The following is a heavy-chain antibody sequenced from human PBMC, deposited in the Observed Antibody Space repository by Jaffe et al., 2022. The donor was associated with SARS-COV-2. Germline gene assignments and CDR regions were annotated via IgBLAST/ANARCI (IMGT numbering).Heavy chain of an antibody. D-gene: IGHD6-13*01. V-gene: IGHV3-33*01. CDR2: IWYDGSNK. CDR3: ARGSSSSYYFDY. J-gene: IGHJ4*02. CDR1: GFTFSSYG. Sequence: QVQLVESGGGVVQPGRSLRLSCAASGFTFSSYGMHWVRQAPGKGLEWVAVIWYDGSNKYYADSVKGRFTISRDNSKNTLYLQMNSLRAEDTAVYYCARGSSSSYYFDYWGQGTLVTVSS.